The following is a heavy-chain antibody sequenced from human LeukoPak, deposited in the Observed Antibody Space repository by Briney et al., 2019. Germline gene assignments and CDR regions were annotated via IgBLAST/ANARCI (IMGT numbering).Heavy chain of an antibody. CDR2: INSDGSST. J-gene: IGHJ4*02. V-gene: IGHV3-74*01. CDR1: GFTFSSYW. Sequence: GGSLRLSCAASGFTFSSYWMHWVRQAPGKGLVWVSRINSDGSSTSYADSVKGRFTISRDNAKNTLYLQMSSLRAEDTAVYYCARAEMDFWSGYATYYFDYWGQGTLVTVSS. CDR3: ARAEMDFWSGYATYYFDY. D-gene: IGHD3-3*01.